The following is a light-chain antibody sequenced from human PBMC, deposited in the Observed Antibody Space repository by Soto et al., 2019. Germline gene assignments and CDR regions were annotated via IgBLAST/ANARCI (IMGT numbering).Light chain of an antibody. CDR2: GAS. Sequence: EIVLTQSPGTLSLSPGERATLSCRASQSVSSDYLAWYQQKPGQAPRLLIYGASSRATGIPDRFSGSGSGTDLTLPISRLEPEDFAVYYCQQYGSSPRTFGQGTKVEIK. CDR3: QQYGSSPRT. V-gene: IGKV3-20*01. J-gene: IGKJ1*01. CDR1: QSVSSDY.